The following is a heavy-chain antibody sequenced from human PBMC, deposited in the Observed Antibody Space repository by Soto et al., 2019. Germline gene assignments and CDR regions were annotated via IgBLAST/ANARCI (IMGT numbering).Heavy chain of an antibody. CDR2: IYYRGRT. J-gene: IGHJ2*01. D-gene: IGHD3-10*02. V-gene: IGHV4-61*07. Sequence: PEKRLEWIGYIYYRGRTTYNPSLKTRVTISVDTSKNQFSLKLSSVTAADMAVYYFFRQAEDGIRRVRSVSAFLLNRSSDL. CDR3: FRQAEDGIRRVRSVSAFLLNRSSDL.